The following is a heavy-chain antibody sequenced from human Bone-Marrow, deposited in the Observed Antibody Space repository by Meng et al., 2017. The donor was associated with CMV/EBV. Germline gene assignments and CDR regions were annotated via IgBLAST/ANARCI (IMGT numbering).Heavy chain of an antibody. CDR1: GGSISSSSYY. V-gene: IGHV4-39*07. CDR3: ARGVPQARPIDY. CDR2: IYYSGST. D-gene: IGHD6-6*01. Sequence: SETLSLTCTVSGGSISSSSYYWGWIRQPPGKGLEWIGSIYYSGSTYYNPSLKSRVTISVDTSKNPFSLKLSSVTAADTAVYYCARGVPQARPIDYWGQGKLVTVSS. J-gene: IGHJ4*02.